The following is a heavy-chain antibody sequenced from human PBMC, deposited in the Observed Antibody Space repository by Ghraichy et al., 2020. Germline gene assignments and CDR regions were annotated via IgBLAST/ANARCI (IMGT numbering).Heavy chain of an antibody. CDR2: ISGSGGST. CDR1: GFTFSSYA. D-gene: IGHD1-26*01. J-gene: IGHJ4*02. V-gene: IGHV3-23*01. CDR3: AKDLSAPGVGATTMSIDY. Sequence: GGSLRLSCAASGFTFSSYAMSWVRQAPGKGLEWVSAISGSGGSTYYADSVKGRFTISRDNSKNTLYLQMNSLRAEDTAVYYCAKDLSAPGVGATTMSIDYWGQGTLVTVSS.